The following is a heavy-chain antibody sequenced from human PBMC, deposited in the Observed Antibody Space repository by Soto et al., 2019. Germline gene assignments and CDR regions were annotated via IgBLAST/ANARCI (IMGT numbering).Heavy chain of an antibody. CDR3: ATTVTTVDY. Sequence: GGSLRLSCEASGFTFNDYSMDWVRQAPEKGLEWVSSISSSGTYIYYADSVKGRFAISRDNANNVMYLQMNSLRAEDTAVYYCATTVTTVDYWGQGTLVTVSS. J-gene: IGHJ4*02. V-gene: IGHV3-21*01. D-gene: IGHD4-17*01. CDR2: ISSSGTYI. CDR1: GFTFNDYS.